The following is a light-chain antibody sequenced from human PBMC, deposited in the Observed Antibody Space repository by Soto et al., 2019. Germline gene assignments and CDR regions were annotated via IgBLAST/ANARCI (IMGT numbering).Light chain of an antibody. CDR3: SSYAGSNNFV. CDR2: EVS. Sequence: QSALTHPPSASGSRGQSVTISCTGTSSDVGGYNYVSWYQQHPGKAPKLMIYEVSKRPSGVPDRFSGSKSGNTASLTVSGLQAEDEADYYCSSYAGSNNFVFGTGTQLTVL. V-gene: IGLV2-8*01. CDR1: SSDVGGYNY. J-gene: IGLJ1*01.